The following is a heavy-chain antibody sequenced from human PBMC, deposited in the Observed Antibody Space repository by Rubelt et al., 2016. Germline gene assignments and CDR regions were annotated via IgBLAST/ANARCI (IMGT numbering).Heavy chain of an antibody. J-gene: IGHJ4*02. D-gene: IGHD2-2*01. CDR2: ISSNGKIK. V-gene: IGHV3-30*04. CDR1: YA. CDR3: AGHCSSTSCSDY. Sequence: YAMSWVRQAPGKGLEWVALISSNGKIKNYADSVKGRFTISRDNSKNTLYLQMNSLRAEDTAVYYCAGHCSSTSCSDYWGQGTLVTVSS.